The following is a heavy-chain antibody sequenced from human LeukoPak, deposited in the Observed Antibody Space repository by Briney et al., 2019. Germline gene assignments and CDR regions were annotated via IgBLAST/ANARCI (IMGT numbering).Heavy chain of an antibody. CDR3: ARFAPPTRRNIAYCGGDCSPFDY. V-gene: IGHV4-31*03. CDR2: IYYSGST. Sequence: SETLSLTCTVPGGSISSGDYYWSWIRQHPGKGLEWIGYIYYSGSTRYNPSLKSRVTIAVDTSKNQFSLKLSSVTVADMAVYYCARFAPPTRRNIAYCGGDCSPFDYWGQGTLVTVSS. J-gene: IGHJ4*02. CDR1: GGSISSGDYY. D-gene: IGHD2-21*02.